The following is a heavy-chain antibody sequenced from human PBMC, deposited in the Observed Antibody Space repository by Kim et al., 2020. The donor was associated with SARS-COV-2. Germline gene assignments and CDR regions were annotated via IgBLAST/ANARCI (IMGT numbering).Heavy chain of an antibody. CDR2: IWYDGSNK. V-gene: IGHV3-33*01. CDR1: GFTFSSYG. J-gene: IGHJ6*02. Sequence: GGSLRLSCAASGFTFSSYGMHWVRQAPGKGLEWVAVIWYDGSNKYYADSVKGRFTISRDNSKNTLYLQMNNLRAEDTAVYYCARDTRDYYGMDVWGQGTTVTVSS. CDR3: ARDTRDYYGMDV.